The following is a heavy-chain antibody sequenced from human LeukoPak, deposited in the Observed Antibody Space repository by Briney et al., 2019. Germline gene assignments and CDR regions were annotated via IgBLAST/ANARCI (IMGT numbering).Heavy chain of an antibody. CDR1: GFTFSSYA. D-gene: IGHD6-19*01. Sequence: PGRSLRLSCAASGFTFSSYAMHWVRQAPGKGLEWVAVISYDGSNKYYADSVKGRFTISRDDSKNTVFLQMNSLRAEDTAVYYCASGWTNFDYWGQGTLATVSS. J-gene: IGHJ4*02. V-gene: IGHV3-30*04. CDR2: ISYDGSNK. CDR3: ASGWTNFDY.